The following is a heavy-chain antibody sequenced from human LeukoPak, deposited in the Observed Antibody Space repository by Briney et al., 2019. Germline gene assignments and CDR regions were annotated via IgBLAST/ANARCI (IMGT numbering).Heavy chain of an antibody. D-gene: IGHD3-10*01. V-gene: IGHV1-69*13. Sequence: SVKVSCKASGGTFSSYAISWARQAPGQGLEWMGGIIPIFGTANYAQKFQGRVTITADESTSTAYMELSSLRSEDTAVYYCARDKGRLDYGSGSYEYYFDYWGQGTLVTVSS. CDR3: ARDKGRLDYGSGSYEYYFDY. J-gene: IGHJ4*02. CDR2: IIPIFGTA. CDR1: GGTFSSYA.